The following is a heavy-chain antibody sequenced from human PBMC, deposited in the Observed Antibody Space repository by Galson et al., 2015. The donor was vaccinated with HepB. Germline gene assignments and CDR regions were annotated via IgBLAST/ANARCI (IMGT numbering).Heavy chain of an antibody. D-gene: IGHD2-2*01. CDR3: AGDCGTSCYVSLYYYYGMDV. V-gene: IGHV3-66*01. CDR2: IYSGGST. J-gene: IGHJ6*02. CDR1: GFTVSSNY. Sequence: SLRLSCAASGFTVSSNYMSWVRQAPGKGLEWVSVIYSGGSTYYADSVKGRFTISRDNSKNTLYLRMNSLRAEDTAVYYCAGDCGTSCYVSLYYYYGMDVWGQGTRSPSP.